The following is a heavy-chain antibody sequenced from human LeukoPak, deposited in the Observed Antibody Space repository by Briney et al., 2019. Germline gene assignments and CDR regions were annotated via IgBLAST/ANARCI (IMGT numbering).Heavy chain of an antibody. V-gene: IGHV1-2*02. CDR1: GYTFTGYY. Sequence: ASVKVSCKASGYTFTGYYMHWVRQAPGQGLEWMGWINPNSGGTNYAQKFQGRVTMTRDTTISTAYMELSRLRSDDTAVYYCARAPTPYCSSTSCYYSYYYYYYMDVWGKGTTVTVSS. J-gene: IGHJ6*03. D-gene: IGHD2-2*01. CDR3: ARAPTPYCSSTSCYYSYYYYYYMDV. CDR2: INPNSGGT.